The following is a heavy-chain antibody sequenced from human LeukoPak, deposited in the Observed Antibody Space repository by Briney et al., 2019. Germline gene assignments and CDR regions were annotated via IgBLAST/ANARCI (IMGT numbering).Heavy chain of an antibody. D-gene: IGHD3-22*01. V-gene: IGHV3-66*02. CDR2: IYSGGST. J-gene: IGHJ6*03. CDR1: GFTVSSNY. Sequence: GGSLRLSCAASGFTVSSNYMSWVRQAPGKGLEWVSVIYSGGSTYYADSVKGRFTISRDNSKNTLYLQMNSLRAEDTAVYYCVRDRYYYYMDVWGKGTTVTVSS. CDR3: VRDRYYYYMDV.